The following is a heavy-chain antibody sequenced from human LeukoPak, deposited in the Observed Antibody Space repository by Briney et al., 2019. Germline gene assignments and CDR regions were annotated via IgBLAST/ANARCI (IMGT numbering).Heavy chain of an antibody. CDR2: IYYSGST. Sequence: SETLSLTCTVSGGSISSYYWSWIRQPPGKGLEWIGYIYYSGSTNYNPSLKSRVTISVDTSKNQFSLKLSSVTAADTAVYYCARGGITMVRGLNWFDPWGQGTLVTVSS. CDR1: GGSISSYY. J-gene: IGHJ5*02. V-gene: IGHV4-59*12. D-gene: IGHD3-10*01. CDR3: ARGGITMVRGLNWFDP.